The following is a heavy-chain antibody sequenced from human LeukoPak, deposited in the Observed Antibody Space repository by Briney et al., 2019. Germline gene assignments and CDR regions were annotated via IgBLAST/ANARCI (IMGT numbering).Heavy chain of an antibody. CDR1: GFTFSGYS. V-gene: IGHV3-48*02. Sequence: GGSLRPSCAASGFTFSGYSMNWVRQAPGKGLEWVSYISSTASTIYYADSVKGRFTISRDNAKNSLYLQMNSLRDEDTAVYYCARAPGSCTGGACSSGYWGQGTLVTVSS. CDR2: ISSTASTI. CDR3: ARAPGSCTGGACSSGY. D-gene: IGHD2-8*02. J-gene: IGHJ4*02.